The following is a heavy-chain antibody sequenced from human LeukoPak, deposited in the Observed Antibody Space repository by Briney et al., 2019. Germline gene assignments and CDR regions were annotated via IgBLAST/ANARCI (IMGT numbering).Heavy chain of an antibody. V-gene: IGHV4-59*08. D-gene: IGHD2-21*02. CDR2: IYYTGST. J-gene: IGHJ3*02. CDR3: ARRVVVTATSNDAFDI. Sequence: SETLSLTCTVSGGSISTYYWNWIRQPPGKGLEWIGYIYYTGSTKYNPSIKGRVTVSVDMPKNQFSLKLSSVTAADTAVYYCARRVVVTATSNDAFDIWGQGTMVTVSS. CDR1: GGSISTYY.